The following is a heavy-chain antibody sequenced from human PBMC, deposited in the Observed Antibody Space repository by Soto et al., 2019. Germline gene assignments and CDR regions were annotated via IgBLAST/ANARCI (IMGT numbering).Heavy chain of an antibody. CDR1: GFTFDDYI. V-gene: IGHV3-21*01. D-gene: IGHD1-26*01. J-gene: IGHJ5*02. CDR3: ARDMARSTSAFDP. Sequence: PGGSLRLSCAASGFTFDDYIMYWVRQAPGKGLEWVSSISSSSSYIYYADSVKGRFTISRDNAKNSLYLQMNSLRAEDTAVYYCARDMARSTSAFDPWGQGTLVTVSS. CDR2: ISSSSSYI.